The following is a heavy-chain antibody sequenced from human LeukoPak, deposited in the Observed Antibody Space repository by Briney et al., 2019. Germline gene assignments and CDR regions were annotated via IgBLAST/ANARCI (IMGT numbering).Heavy chain of an antibody. V-gene: IGHV4-59*01. D-gene: IGHD5-12*01. CDR2: IYYSGST. CDR3: ARGYSGWAYYYYGMDV. Sequence: SETLSLTCTVSGGSISSYYWSWIRQPPGKGLEWIRYIYYSGSTNYNPSLKSRVTISVDTSKNQFSLKLSSVTAADTAVYYCARGYSGWAYYYYGMDVWGQGTTVTVSS. CDR1: GGSISSYY. J-gene: IGHJ6*02.